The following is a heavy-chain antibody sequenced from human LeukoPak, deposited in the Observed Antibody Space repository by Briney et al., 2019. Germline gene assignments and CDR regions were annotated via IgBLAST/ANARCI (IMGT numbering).Heavy chain of an antibody. V-gene: IGHV3-74*01. Sequence: GGSLRLSCAASGFTFHSYWMHWVRQAPGKGLVWVSRIDNDGGSTTYADSVKGRFTISRDNAKNSLYLQMNSLRAEDTAVYYCARSGGRDIVVVPAAPSMDFDYWGQGTLVTVSS. CDR3: ARSGGRDIVVVPAAPSMDFDY. D-gene: IGHD2-2*01. CDR2: IDNDGGST. CDR1: GFTFHSYW. J-gene: IGHJ4*02.